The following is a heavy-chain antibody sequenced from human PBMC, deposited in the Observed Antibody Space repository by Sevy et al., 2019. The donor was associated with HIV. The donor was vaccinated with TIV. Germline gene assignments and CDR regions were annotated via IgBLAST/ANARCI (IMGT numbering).Heavy chain of an antibody. CDR2: IFGARGVI. Sequence: GGSLRLSCAASGFTFTNYAMNWVRQAPGKGLEWVSTIFGARGVICDADSLKGRFTISRDNSKNTLYLQMDSLRAEDTAVYYCAGGRYDSSGSFDAFDIWGQGTMVTVSS. V-gene: IGHV3-23*01. J-gene: IGHJ3*02. D-gene: IGHD3-22*01. CDR3: AGGRYDSSGSFDAFDI. CDR1: GFTFTNYA.